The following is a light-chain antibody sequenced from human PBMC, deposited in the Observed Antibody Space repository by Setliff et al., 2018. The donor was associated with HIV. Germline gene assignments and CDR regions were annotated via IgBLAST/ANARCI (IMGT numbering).Light chain of an antibody. J-gene: IGLJ1*01. V-gene: IGLV2-14*03. CDR1: SSDVGGYYS. CDR2: DVI. Sequence: QSALVQPASVSGSPGQSITISCTGISSDVGGYYSVSWYLQHPGKAPKLMIYDVINRPSGVSNRFSGSRSGNTASLTISGLQVEDEADYYCSSYTTSSTLYVFGPGTKVTVL. CDR3: SSYTTSSTLYV.